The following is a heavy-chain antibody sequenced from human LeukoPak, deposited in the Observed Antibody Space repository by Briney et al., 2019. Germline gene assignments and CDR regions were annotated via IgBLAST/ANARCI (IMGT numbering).Heavy chain of an antibody. Sequence: SETLSLTCAVYGGSFSDHYWNWIRQPPGKGLEWLGEINHSGTTNYNASLKSRVTISVDTSKNHFSLKLNSMTAADTAVYYCARKASHFSYGLGAIDCWGQGNLVTVSS. J-gene: IGHJ4*02. CDR1: GGSFSDHY. D-gene: IGHD5-18*01. CDR3: ARKASHFSYGLGAIDC. CDR2: INHSGTT. V-gene: IGHV4-34*01.